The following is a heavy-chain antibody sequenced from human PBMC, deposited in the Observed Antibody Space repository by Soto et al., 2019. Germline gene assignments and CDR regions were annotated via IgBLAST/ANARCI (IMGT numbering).Heavy chain of an antibody. Sequence: QVQLVESGGGVVQPGRSLRLSCAASGFTFSSYVMHWVRQAPGKGLEWVAVIWYDGSNKYYADSVKGRFTIARDNSNNTMHLQMTSLRSEETAVYYCAREPSMYGADWETCGYWGQGT. J-gene: IGHJ4*02. CDR2: IWYDGSNK. CDR3: AREPSMYGADWETCGY. V-gene: IGHV3-33*01. D-gene: IGHD4-17*01. CDR1: GFTFSSYV.